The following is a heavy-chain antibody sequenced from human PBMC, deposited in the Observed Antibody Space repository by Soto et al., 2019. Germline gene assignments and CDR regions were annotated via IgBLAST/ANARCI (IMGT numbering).Heavy chain of an antibody. D-gene: IGHD2-21*01. J-gene: IGHJ4*02. Sequence: EVQLVESGGGLVQHGGSLRLSCTASGFTFSDHYMDWVRHAPGKGLEWIGRIKNKANSYTTEYAASVKGRFTISRDDSKNSVYLQLNSLKTEDTAVYYCAAIRTVVGYWGQGTQVTVSS. CDR2: IKNKANSYTT. CDR3: AAIRTVVGY. V-gene: IGHV3-72*01. CDR1: GFTFSDHY.